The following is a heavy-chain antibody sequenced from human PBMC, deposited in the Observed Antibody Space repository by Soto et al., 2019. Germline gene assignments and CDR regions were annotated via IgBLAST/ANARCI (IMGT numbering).Heavy chain of an antibody. CDR1: GYMFTSYG. V-gene: IGHV1-18*01. D-gene: IGHD3-10*01. CDR2: ISVNNGNT. Sequence: QVQLVQSGAELKKPGASAKVSCKASGYMFTSYGISWVRQAPGQGLEWMAWISVNNGNTNYAQKFQGRVTMTTDTSTNTAHMELRSLRYADTAVYYCARFTGSGTNYYIDVWGKGTTVIVSS. J-gene: IGHJ6*03. CDR3: ARFTGSGTNYYIDV.